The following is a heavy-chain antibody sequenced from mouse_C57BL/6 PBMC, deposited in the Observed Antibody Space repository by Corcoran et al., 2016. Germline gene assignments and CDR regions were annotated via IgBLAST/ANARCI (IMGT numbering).Heavy chain of an antibody. V-gene: IGHV9-3*01. J-gene: IGHJ4*01. D-gene: IGHD1-1*01. CDR2: INTYSGVP. CDR1: GYTFTTYG. CDR3: ARKGYYGSSYGSAMDY. Sequence: QIQLVQSGPELKKPGETVKISCKASGYTFTTYGMSWVKQAPGKGLKWMGWINTYSGVPTYADDFKGRFAFSLETSASTAYLQINNLKNEDTATYFCARKGYYGSSYGSAMDYWGQGTSVTVSS.